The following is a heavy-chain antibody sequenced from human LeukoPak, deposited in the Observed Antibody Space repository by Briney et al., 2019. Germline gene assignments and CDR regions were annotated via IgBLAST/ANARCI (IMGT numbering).Heavy chain of an antibody. CDR1: GGTFSSYA. V-gene: IGHV1-69*13. J-gene: IGHJ4*02. CDR3: ARGAVTTSPYDY. D-gene: IGHD4-17*01. CDR2: IIPTFGTA. Sequence: SVKVSCTASGGTFSSYAISWVRQAPGQGLEWMGGIIPTFGTANYAQKFQGRVTITADESTSTAYMELSSLRSEDTAVYYCARGAVTTSPYDYWGQGTLVTVSS.